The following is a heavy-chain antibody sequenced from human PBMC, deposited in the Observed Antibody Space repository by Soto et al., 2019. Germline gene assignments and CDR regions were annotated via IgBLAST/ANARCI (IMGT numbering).Heavy chain of an antibody. V-gene: IGHV1-24*01. CDR2: FDPEDGET. Sequence: GASVKVSCKVSGYTLTELSMHWVRQAPGKGLEWMGGFDPEDGETIYAQKFQGRVTMTEDTSTDTAYMELSSLRSEDTAVYYCARGMRVYYDILTGSRGFVYWGQGTLVTVSS. D-gene: IGHD3-9*01. J-gene: IGHJ4*02. CDR3: ARGMRVYYDILTGSRGFVY. CDR1: GYTLTELS.